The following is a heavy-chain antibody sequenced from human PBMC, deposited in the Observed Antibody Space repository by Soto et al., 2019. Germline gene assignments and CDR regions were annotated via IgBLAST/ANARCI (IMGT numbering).Heavy chain of an antibody. J-gene: IGHJ6*03. D-gene: IGHD3-10*01. CDR3: ARANGSGSYYNPNYYYYYMDV. CDR2: MNPNSGNT. Sequence: QVQLVQSGAEVKKPGASVKVSCKASGYTFTSYDINWVRQATGQGLKWMGWMNPNSGNTGYAQKFQGRVTMTRNTSISTAYMELSSLRSEDTAVYYCARANGSGSYYNPNYYYYYMDVWGKGTTVTVSS. CDR1: GYTFTSYD. V-gene: IGHV1-8*01.